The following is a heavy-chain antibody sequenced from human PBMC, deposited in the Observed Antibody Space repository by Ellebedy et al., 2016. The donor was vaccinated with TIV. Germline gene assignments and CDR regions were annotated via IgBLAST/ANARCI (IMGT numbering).Heavy chain of an antibody. D-gene: IGHD4-17*01. CDR2: VHYSGET. CDR1: GVSITSYY. J-gene: IGHJ6*02. Sequence: SETLSLTCNVSGVSITSYYWNWIRQPPGKGLEWIGFVHYSGETNYNPSLKSRVTLSIDTSKYQFSLRLNSVTAADAAVYYCARDPVSHFYYYYGMDVWGQGTTVTVSS. V-gene: IGHV4-59*01. CDR3: ARDPVSHFYYYYGMDV.